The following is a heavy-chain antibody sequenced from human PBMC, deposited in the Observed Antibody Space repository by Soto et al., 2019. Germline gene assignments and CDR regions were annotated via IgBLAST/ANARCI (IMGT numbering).Heavy chain of an antibody. Sequence: PGESLKISCAASGFTFSSYAMSWVRQAPGKGLEWFSAISGSGGSTYYADSVKGRFTISRDNSKNTLYLQMNSLRAEDTAVYYCAKAELIVPAAMYYYGMDVWGQGTTVTVS. CDR1: GFTFSSYA. J-gene: IGHJ6*02. V-gene: IGHV3-23*01. D-gene: IGHD2-2*01. CDR2: ISGSGGST. CDR3: AKAELIVPAAMYYYGMDV.